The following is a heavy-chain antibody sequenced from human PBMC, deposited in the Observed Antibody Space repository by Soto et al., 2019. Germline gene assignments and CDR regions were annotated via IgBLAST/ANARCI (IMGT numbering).Heavy chain of an antibody. Sequence: QVQLVESGGGVVQPGRSLRLSCAASGFTFSSYGMHWVRQAPGKGLEWVAVISYDGSNKYYADSVKGRFTISRDNSKNTLYLQMNSLRAEDTAVYSCAKIGYSYGDAFDIWGQGTMVTVSS. CDR1: GFTFSSYG. CDR3: AKIGYSYGDAFDI. J-gene: IGHJ3*02. V-gene: IGHV3-30*18. CDR2: ISYDGSNK. D-gene: IGHD5-18*01.